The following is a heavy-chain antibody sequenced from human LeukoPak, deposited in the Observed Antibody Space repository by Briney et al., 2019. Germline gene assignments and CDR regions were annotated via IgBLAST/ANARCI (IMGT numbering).Heavy chain of an antibody. CDR3: ATHRRSGSGGSENAFEL. D-gene: IGHD5-12*01. J-gene: IGHJ3*01. Sequence: PSETLSLTCTVSDGSISSSTYYWDWIRQAPGKGLEWIGNIYDSGTTHYNPSLKSRVTISGDTSKDQFSLKLNSVTAADTAIYYCATHRRSGSGGSENAFELWGQGTMVTVSS. CDR2: IYDSGTT. V-gene: IGHV4-39*01. CDR1: DGSISSSTYY.